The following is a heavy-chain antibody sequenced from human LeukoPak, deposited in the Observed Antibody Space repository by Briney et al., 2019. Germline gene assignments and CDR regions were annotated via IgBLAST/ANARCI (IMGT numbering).Heavy chain of an antibody. CDR2: ISSSGSTI. Sequence: GGSLRLSRAASGFTFSDYYMSWIRQAPGKGLEWVSYISSSGSTIYYADSVKGRFTISRDNAKNSLYLQMNSLRAEDTAVYYCARDGQWFGELSAFDYWGQGTLVTVSS. CDR3: ARDGQWFGELSAFDY. J-gene: IGHJ4*02. CDR1: GFTFSDYY. V-gene: IGHV3-11*04. D-gene: IGHD3-10*01.